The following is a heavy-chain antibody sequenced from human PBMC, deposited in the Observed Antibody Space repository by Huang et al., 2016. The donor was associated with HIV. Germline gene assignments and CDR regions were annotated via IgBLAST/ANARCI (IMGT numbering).Heavy chain of an antibody. CDR3: AKDNDLYYFDY. Sequence: QVHLVESGGGVVQSGRSLRLSCEASGFTFSGYGMHWVRQAPGKGLEWVAVITFDGKNKYYADSVRGRFTVSRDNSQNTVSLQMNTLRAEDTAVYYCAKDNDLYYFDYWGQGTLVTVSS. V-gene: IGHV3-30*18. CDR2: ITFDGKNK. D-gene: IGHD1-1*01. CDR1: GFTFSGYG. J-gene: IGHJ4*02.